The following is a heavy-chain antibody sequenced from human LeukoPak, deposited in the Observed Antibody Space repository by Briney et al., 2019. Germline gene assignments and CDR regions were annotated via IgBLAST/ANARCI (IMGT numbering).Heavy chain of an antibody. CDR3: AKDKSSWATIGYFDY. D-gene: IGHD5-12*01. CDR1: GFTFRSYS. CDR2: ISSSSSYI. J-gene: IGHJ4*02. V-gene: IGHV3-21*01. Sequence: GGSLRLSCAASGFTFRSYSMNWVRQAPGKGLEWVSSISSSSSYIYYADSVKGRFTISRDNAKNSLYLQMNSLRAEDTAVYYCAKDKSSWATIGYFDYWGQGTLVTVSS.